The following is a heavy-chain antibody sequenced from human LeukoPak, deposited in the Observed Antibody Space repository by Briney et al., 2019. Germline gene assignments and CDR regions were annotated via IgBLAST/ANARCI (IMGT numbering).Heavy chain of an antibody. D-gene: IGHD3-22*01. Sequence: PGGSLRLSCAASGFTFSSYAMSWVRQAPGKGLEWISTISGSGGTTYYADSVKGRFTISRDNSKNTLSLQMNNLRAEDTAVYYCAKDQGGSGYYRGPCFDCWGQGTLVPVSS. V-gene: IGHV3-23*01. CDR3: AKDQGGSGYYRGPCFDC. CDR2: ISGSGGTT. J-gene: IGHJ4*02. CDR1: GFTFSSYA.